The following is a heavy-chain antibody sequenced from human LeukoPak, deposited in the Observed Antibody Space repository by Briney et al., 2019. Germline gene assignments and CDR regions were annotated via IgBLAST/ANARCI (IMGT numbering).Heavy chain of an antibody. D-gene: IGHD3-16*02. CDR3: AATLPTYYDYVWGSYRGFDY. CDR2: IYTSEST. Sequence: PSETLSLTCTVSGGSISSGSYYWSWIRQPAGKGLEWIGRIYTSESTNYNPSLKSRVTISVDTSKNQFSLTLSSVTAADTAVYYCAATLPTYYDYVWGSYRGFDYWGQGTLVTVSS. V-gene: IGHV4-61*02. CDR1: GGSISSGSYY. J-gene: IGHJ4*02.